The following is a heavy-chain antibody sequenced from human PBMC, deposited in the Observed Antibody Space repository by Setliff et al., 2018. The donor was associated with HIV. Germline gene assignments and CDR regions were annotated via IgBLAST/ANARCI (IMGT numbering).Heavy chain of an antibody. CDR1: GGSISSSNW. CDR2: IYHSGST. D-gene: IGHD3-22*01. V-gene: IGHV4-4*02. CDR3: ARVPRWYYYDSSGYPDY. Sequence: PSETLSLTCAVSGGSISSSNWWSWVRQPPGKGLEWIGEIYHSGSTNYNPSLKSRVTISVDTSKNQFSLKLSSVTAADTAVYYCARVPRWYYYDSSGYPDYWGQGTLVTVSS. J-gene: IGHJ4*02.